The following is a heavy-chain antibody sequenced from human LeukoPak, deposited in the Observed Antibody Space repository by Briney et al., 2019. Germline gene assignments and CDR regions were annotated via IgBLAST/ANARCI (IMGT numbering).Heavy chain of an antibody. V-gene: IGHV3-7*03. Sequence: GGSLRLSCAASGFTFSSYWMSWVRQAPGKGLEWVANIKQDGSEKYYVDSVKGRFTISRDNAKNSLYLQMSSLRAEDTAVYYCARGAGTGYFDYWGQGTLVTVSS. CDR1: GFTFSSYW. CDR2: IKQDGSEK. CDR3: ARGAGTGYFDY. J-gene: IGHJ4*02. D-gene: IGHD6-19*01.